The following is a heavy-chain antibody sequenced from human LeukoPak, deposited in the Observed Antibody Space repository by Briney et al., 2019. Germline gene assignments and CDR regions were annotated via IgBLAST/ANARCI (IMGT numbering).Heavy chain of an antibody. D-gene: IGHD3-9*01. Sequence: QPGGSLRLSCAASGFTFSSYAMSWVRQAPGKGLEWVSVIYSGGSAYYADSVKGRFTISRDNSKNTLYLQMNSLRAEDTAVYYCAAVVVRYFDWTFDYWGQGTLVTVSS. CDR3: AAVVVRYFDWTFDY. CDR2: IYSGGSA. J-gene: IGHJ4*02. CDR1: GFTFSSYA. V-gene: IGHV3-66*01.